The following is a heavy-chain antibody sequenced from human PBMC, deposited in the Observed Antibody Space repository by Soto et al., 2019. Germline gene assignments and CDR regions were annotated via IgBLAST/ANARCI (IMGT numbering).Heavy chain of an antibody. CDR2: IYYSGST. CDR3: ARVKMVRGVIHYYGMDV. CDR1: GGSVSSGSYY. V-gene: IGHV4-61*01. J-gene: IGHJ6*02. Sequence: PSETLSLTCTVSGGSVSSGSYYWSWIRQPPGKGLEWIGYIYYSGSTNYNPSLKSRVTISVDTSKNQFSLKLSPVTAADTAVYYCARVKMVRGVIHYYGMDVWGQGTTVTVSS. D-gene: IGHD3-10*01.